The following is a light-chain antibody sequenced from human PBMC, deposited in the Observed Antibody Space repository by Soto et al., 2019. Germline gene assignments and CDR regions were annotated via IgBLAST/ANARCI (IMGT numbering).Light chain of an antibody. CDR3: QQYGSSDPIT. J-gene: IGKJ5*01. CDR2: GTS. Sequence: EIVLTKSAGTLSLSTRETATLSVTASQIVRNNNSNWYQQKAGQAPRLLIYGTSIRATGIPDSFSGSGSGTDFNLTISRLEPEDFALHFCQQYGSSDPITCGQGTRLEIK. CDR1: QIVRNNN. V-gene: IGKV3-20*01.